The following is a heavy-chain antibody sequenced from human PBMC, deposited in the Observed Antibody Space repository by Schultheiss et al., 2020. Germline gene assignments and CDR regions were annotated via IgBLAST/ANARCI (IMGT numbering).Heavy chain of an antibody. CDR3: ARVGGIAARNRYFDY. J-gene: IGHJ4*02. D-gene: IGHD6-13*01. Sequence: GGSLRLSCAASGFTFSSYAMSWVRQAPDKGLEWVAVIWPDDNRKYYADSVEGRFTISRDNAENSLYLQMNSLGIEDTAVYYCARVGGIAARNRYFDYWGQGPLVTVAS. CDR2: IWPDDNRK. CDR1: GFTFSSYA. V-gene: IGHV3-33*08.